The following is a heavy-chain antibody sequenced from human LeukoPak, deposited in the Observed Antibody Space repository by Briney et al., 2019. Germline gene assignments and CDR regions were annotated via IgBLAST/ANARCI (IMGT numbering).Heavy chain of an antibody. D-gene: IGHD3-3*01. Sequence: ASVKVSCKASGYTFTSYGISWVRQAPGQGLEWMGWISAYNGNTNYAQKLQGRVTMTTDTSTSTAYMELRSLRSDDTAVYYCARGPTIFGVVMGSWFDPWGQGTLVTVSS. J-gene: IGHJ5*02. CDR3: ARGPTIFGVVMGSWFDP. CDR1: GYTFTSYG. CDR2: ISAYNGNT. V-gene: IGHV1-18*01.